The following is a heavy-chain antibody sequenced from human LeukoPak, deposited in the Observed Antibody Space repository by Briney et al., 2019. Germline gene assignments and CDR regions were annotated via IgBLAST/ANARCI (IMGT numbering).Heavy chain of an antibody. CDR3: AKDRAYYYDSSGYYFDY. CDR2: IRYDGSNK. J-gene: IGHJ4*02. CDR1: GFTFSSYG. D-gene: IGHD3-22*01. Sequence: GGSLRLSCAASGFTFSSYGMHWVRQAPGKGLEWVAFIRYDGSNKYYADSVKGRFTISRDNSKNTLYLQMNSLRAEDTAVYYCAKDRAYYYDSSGYYFDYWGQGTLVTVSS. V-gene: IGHV3-30*02.